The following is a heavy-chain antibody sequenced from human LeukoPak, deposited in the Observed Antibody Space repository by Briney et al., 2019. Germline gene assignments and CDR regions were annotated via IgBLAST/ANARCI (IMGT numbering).Heavy chain of an antibody. CDR2: ISSSSYI. J-gene: IGHJ5*02. CDR3: ARDLLWFGELFRQPFDP. V-gene: IGHV3-21*01. CDR1: GFTFSSYS. Sequence: PGGSLRLSCAASGFTFSSYSMNWVRQAPGKGLEWVSSISSSSYIYYADSVKGRFTISRDNAKNSLYLQMNSLRAEDTAVYYCARDLLWFGELFRQPFDPWGQGTLVTVSS. D-gene: IGHD3-10*01.